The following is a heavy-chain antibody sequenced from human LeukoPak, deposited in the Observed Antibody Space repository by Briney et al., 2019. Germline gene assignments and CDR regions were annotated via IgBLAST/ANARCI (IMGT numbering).Heavy chain of an antibody. J-gene: IGHJ6*03. CDR2: MNPNSGNT. CDR3: ARAVRITFGGVTTAYYMDV. Sequence: GASVKVSCKASGYTFTSYDINWVRQATGQGLEWMGWMNPNSGNTGYAQKFQGRVTITRNTSISTAYMELSSLRSEDTAVYYCARAVRITFGGVTTAYYMDVWGKGTTVTVSS. D-gene: IGHD3-16*01. CDR1: GYTFTSYD. V-gene: IGHV1-8*03.